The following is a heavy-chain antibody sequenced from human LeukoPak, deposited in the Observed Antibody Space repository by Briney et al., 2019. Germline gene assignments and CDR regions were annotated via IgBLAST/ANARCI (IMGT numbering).Heavy chain of an antibody. CDR1: GFTFSSYG. Sequence: GGSLRLSCAASGFTFSSYGMHWVRQAPGKGLEWVAFIRYDGSNKYYADSVKGRFTISRDNSKNTLYLQMNSLRAEDTAVYYCAKDPGVEWLLYRYYFDYWGQGTLVTVSS. CDR3: AKDPGVEWLLYRYYFDY. J-gene: IGHJ4*02. CDR2: IRYDGSNK. D-gene: IGHD3-3*01. V-gene: IGHV3-30*02.